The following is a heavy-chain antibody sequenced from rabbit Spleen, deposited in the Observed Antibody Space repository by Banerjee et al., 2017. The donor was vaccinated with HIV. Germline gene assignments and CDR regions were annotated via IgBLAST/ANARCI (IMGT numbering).Heavy chain of an antibody. CDR2: IDADSSGVT. J-gene: IGHJ4*01. CDR3: ARDVGSYYYPSYFNL. CDR1: GFTLSSYYM. Sequence: QEHLKESGGGLVQPGGSLKLSCTASGFTLSSYYMNWVRQAPGKGLEWIACIDADSSGVTYYASWVNGRFTISKTSSTTVTLKMTSLTAADTATYFCARDVGSYYYPSYFNLWGLGTLVTVS. D-gene: IGHD8-1*01. V-gene: IGHV1S45*01.